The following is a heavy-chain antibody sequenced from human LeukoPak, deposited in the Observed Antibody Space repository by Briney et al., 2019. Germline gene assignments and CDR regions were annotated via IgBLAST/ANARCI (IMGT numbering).Heavy chain of an antibody. V-gene: IGHV1-69*05. J-gene: IGHJ6*03. CDR1: GGTFSSYA. CDR2: IIPIFGTA. Sequence: SVKLSCKASGGTFSSYAISWVRQAPGQGLEWMGGIIPIFGTANYAQKFQGRVTITTDESTSTDYMELSSLRSEDPAVYYCAKGPVGFGEFDYYYYYYMDVWGKGTTVTVSS. CDR3: AKGPVGFGEFDYYYYYYMDV. D-gene: IGHD3-10*01.